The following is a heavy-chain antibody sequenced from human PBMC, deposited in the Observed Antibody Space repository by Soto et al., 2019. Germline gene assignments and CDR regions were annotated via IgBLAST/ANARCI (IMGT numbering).Heavy chain of an antibody. CDR2: VYHSGIT. Sequence: PSETLSLTCTVSRASITSYYWSWIRQPPGKGPEWIGCVYHSGITNYNPSLESRVTMSLDTSKTQISLKLNSVTAADTAVYYCARFPVKWRGTSCYGYYTMNVWGKGPPV. CDR1: RASITSYY. V-gene: IGHV4-59*08. J-gene: IGHJ6*04. CDR3: ARFPVKWRGTSCYGYYTMNV. D-gene: IGHD2-2*01.